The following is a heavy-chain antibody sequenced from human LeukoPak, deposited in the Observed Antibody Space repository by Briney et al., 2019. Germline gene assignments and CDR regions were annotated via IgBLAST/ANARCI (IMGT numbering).Heavy chain of an antibody. D-gene: IGHD1-26*01. CDR1: GFTFSSYS. V-gene: IGHV3-21*01. Sequence: GGSLRLSCAASGFTFSSYSTNWVRQAPGKGVEWVSSISSSSSYIYYADSVKGRFTISRDNAKNSLYLQMNSLRAEDTAVYYCARDKVEWELPLDYWGQGTLVTVSS. CDR3: ARDKVEWELPLDY. J-gene: IGHJ4*02. CDR2: ISSSSSYI.